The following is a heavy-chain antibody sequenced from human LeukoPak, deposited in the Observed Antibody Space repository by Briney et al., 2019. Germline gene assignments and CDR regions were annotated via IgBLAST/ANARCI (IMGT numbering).Heavy chain of an antibody. CDR2: INDSGST. J-gene: IGHJ4*02. CDR3: ARGGSSGSYAL. V-gene: IGHV4-34*01. D-gene: IGHD3-10*01. Sequence: MSSETLSLTCAVSDGSFSGNYWSWIRQSPEKGLEWIGEINDSGSTNYNPSLKSRVTISVDTSKNQISLKLNSVTAADTAVYYCARGGSSGSYALWGQGTLVTVSS. CDR1: DGSFSGNY.